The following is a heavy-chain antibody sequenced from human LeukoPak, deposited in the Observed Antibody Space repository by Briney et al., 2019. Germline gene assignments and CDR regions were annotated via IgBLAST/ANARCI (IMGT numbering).Heavy chain of an antibody. J-gene: IGHJ6*03. CDR3: ARRRGYSGYGGIYYYYMDV. D-gene: IGHD5-12*01. Sequence: PSETLSLTCAVYGGSFSGYYWSWIRQPPGKGLEWIGEINHSGSTNYNPSLKSRVTISVDTSKNQFSLKLSSVTAADTAVYYCARRRGYSGYGGIYYYYMDVWGKGTTVTVSS. V-gene: IGHV4-34*01. CDR2: INHSGST. CDR1: GGSFSGYY.